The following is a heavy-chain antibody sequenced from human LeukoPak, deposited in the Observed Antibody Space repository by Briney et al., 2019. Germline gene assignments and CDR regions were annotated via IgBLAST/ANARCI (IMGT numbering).Heavy chain of an antibody. CDR3: ARLDSSGPPRGY. J-gene: IGHJ4*02. D-gene: IGHD6-19*01. V-gene: IGHV4-39*01. Sequence: SETLSLTCTVSGGSISGSSSYWAWIRQPPGKELQWLGSISYAGRTFYNPSLGSRVTMSVDTSRSQFSLKLSSVTAADTAVYYCARLDSSGPPRGYWGQGTLVTVSS. CDR2: ISYAGRT. CDR1: GGSISGSSSY.